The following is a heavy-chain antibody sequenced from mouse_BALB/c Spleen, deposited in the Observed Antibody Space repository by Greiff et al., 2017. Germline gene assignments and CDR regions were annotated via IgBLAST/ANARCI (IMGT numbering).Heavy chain of an antibody. CDR3: AGWLLRDAMDY. Sequence: VQLQQPGAELVKPGASVKLSCKASGYKFTDYWMHWVKQRPGQGLEWIGAIDTSDSYTSYNQKFKGKATLTVDESSSTAYMQLSSLTSEDSAVYYCAGWLLRDAMDYWGQGTSVTVSS. CDR2: IDTSDSYT. CDR1: GYKFTDYW. D-gene: IGHD2-3*01. J-gene: IGHJ4*01. V-gene: IGHV1-69*02.